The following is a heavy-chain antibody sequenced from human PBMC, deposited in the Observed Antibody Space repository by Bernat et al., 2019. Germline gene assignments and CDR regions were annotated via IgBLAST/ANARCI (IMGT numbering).Heavy chain of an antibody. D-gene: IGHD3-16*01. CDR3: ARGRSPGFGYYAMGV. V-gene: IGHV3-11*01. CDR2: ISGSAITI. CDR1: GFTFSDYS. Sequence: QVQLVESGGGLVKPGGSLRLSCAASGFTFSDYSMNWIRQAPGKGLEWVSYISGSAITIYYADSVKGRFTISRDNAKNSLYLQMNSLRVEDTAVYYCARGRSPGFGYYAMGVWGQGTTVTVSS. J-gene: IGHJ6*02.